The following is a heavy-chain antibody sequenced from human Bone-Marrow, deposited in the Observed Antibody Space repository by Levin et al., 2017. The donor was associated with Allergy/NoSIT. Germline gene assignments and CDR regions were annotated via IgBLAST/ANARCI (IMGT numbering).Heavy chain of an antibody. J-gene: IGHJ4*02. CDR2: IIPIFGTA. Sequence: KISCKASGGTFSSYAISWVRQAPGQGLEWMGGIIPIFGTANYAQKFQGRVTITADESTSTAYMELSSLRSEDTAVYYCAREAGAVLLWFGELFLDYWGQGTLVTVSS. D-gene: IGHD3-10*01. V-gene: IGHV1-69*01. CDR1: GGTFSSYA. CDR3: AREAGAVLLWFGELFLDY.